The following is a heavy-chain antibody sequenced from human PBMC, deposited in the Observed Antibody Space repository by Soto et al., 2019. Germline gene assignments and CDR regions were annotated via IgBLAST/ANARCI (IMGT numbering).Heavy chain of an antibody. J-gene: IGHJ6*02. CDR2: FDPEDGET. CDR3: VRVKRQGGTWHNSYCMDV. Sequence: QVQLVQSGAEVKKPGAAVKVSCKVFVYTLSEFSLHWVRQAPGKGLEWMGGFDPEDGETTYAQKFQGRLTMTEDTSAETAYMELTRLRFEDTAMYYCVRVKRQGGTWHNSYCMDVWGQGTTVTISS. CDR1: VYTLSEFS. V-gene: IGHV1-24*01. D-gene: IGHD1-1*01.